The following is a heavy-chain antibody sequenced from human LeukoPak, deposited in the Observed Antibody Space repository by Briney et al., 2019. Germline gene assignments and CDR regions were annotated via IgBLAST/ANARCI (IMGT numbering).Heavy chain of an antibody. D-gene: IGHD5-18*01. CDR1: GFTFSDYY. CDR3: ASHRGSYGIHFDY. J-gene: IGHJ4*02. V-gene: IGHV3-11*01. Sequence: GGSLRLSCAASGFTFSDYYMSWIRQAPGKGLEWVSYISSSGSTIYYADSAKGRFTISRDNAKNSLYLQMNSLRAEDTAVYYCASHRGSYGIHFDYWGQGTLVTVSS. CDR2: ISSSGSTI.